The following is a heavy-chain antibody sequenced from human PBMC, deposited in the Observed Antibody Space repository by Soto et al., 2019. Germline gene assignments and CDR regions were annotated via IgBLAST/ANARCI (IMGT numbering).Heavy chain of an antibody. CDR3: ARVRHGWTFFDY. CDR2: LYYGGST. Sequence: PSEALSLTCTVYGGSVSSFFWSWIRQPPGRGLEWIGYLYYGGSTHYSPSLKSRVTISVDTSQNQFSLNLMSVTAADTAIYYCARVRHGWTFFDYWSQGTLVTVS. D-gene: IGHD6-19*01. V-gene: IGHV4-59*02. J-gene: IGHJ4*02. CDR1: GGSVSSFF.